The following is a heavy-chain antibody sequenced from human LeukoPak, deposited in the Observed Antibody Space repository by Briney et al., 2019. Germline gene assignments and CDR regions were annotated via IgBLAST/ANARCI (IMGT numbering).Heavy chain of an antibody. J-gene: IGHJ4*02. V-gene: IGHV3-23*01. CDR2: ITGSVGST. Sequence: GGSLRLSCAASGFTFASNAMSWVRQAPGKGLEWVSSITGSVGSTYYADSVKGRFTISRDISKNTLYLQMNSLRAGDTAVYYCAKAPYSSSWGIDYWGQGTLVTVSS. CDR1: GFTFASNA. D-gene: IGHD6-13*01. CDR3: AKAPYSSSWGIDY.